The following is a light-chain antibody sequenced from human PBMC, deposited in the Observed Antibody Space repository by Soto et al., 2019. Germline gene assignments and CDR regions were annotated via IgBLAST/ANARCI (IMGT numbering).Light chain of an antibody. V-gene: IGLV2-14*03. CDR3: CSYTTTSSYV. CDR2: DVS. J-gene: IGLJ1*01. CDR1: RSDVGGYNY. Sequence: QSALTQPASVSGSPGQSITISCTGTRSDVGGYNYVSWYQQHPGKVPKLVIYDVSNRPSGISSRFSGSKSGNTASLTISGLQVEDEGDYYCCSYTTTSSYVFGTGTKVTVL.